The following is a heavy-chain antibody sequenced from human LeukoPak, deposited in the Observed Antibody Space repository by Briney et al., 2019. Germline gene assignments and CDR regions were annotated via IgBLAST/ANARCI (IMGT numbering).Heavy chain of an antibody. D-gene: IGHD3-10*01. CDR3: AKPPYGSGTNYFDY. CDR1: GFTFNNYA. V-gene: IGHV3-23*01. J-gene: IGHJ4*02. Sequence: GGSLRLSCAASGFTFNNYAMNWVRQAPGKGLEWVSAICGSGGNTYYADSVKGRFTISRDNSKNTLYLQMNSLRAEDTALYYCAKPPYGSGTNYFDYWGQGTLVTVSS. CDR2: ICGSGGNT.